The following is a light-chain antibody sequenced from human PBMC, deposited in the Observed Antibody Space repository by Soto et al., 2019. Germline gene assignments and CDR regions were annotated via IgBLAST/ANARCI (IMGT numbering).Light chain of an antibody. CDR2: GAS. V-gene: IGKV3-15*01. J-gene: IGKJ1*01. CDR3: QQYNNWPTWT. Sequence: EILMTQSPATLSVSPGERVTLSGVARQSVGSNLAWYQQKPGQAPRLLIYGASTRATGIPARFSGSGSETEFTLTISSLQAEDSAVYFCQQYNNWPTWTFGQGTKVDI. CDR1: QSVGSN.